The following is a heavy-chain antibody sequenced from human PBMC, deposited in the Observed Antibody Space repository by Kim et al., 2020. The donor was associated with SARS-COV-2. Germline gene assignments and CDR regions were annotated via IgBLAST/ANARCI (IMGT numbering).Heavy chain of an antibody. V-gene: IGHV3-30*04. CDR2: ISFDGSNK. J-gene: IGHJ4*02. Sequence: GGSLRLSCAASGFTFSAYPIYWVRQAPGKGLEWVAAISFDGSNKYYADSVTGRFTISRDNSKNTLYLQMSSLRAEDTALYYCARDDGRLSGIRAAFRFWGQGTLVTVAS. CDR1: GFTFSAYP. D-gene: IGHD6-13*01. CDR3: ARDDGRLSGIRAAFRF.